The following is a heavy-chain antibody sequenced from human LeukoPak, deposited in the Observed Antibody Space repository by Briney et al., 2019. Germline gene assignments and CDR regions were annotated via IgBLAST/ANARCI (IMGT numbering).Heavy chain of an antibody. V-gene: IGHV1-18*01. D-gene: IGHD1-20*01. Sequence: ASVKVSCKASGYTFTNYGISWVRQAPGQGLEWMGWISAYNGNTNYAQKLQGRVTMTTDTSTSTAYMELRSLRSDDTAVYYCARDWGYNWNDGGGGFDYWGHGTLVTVSS. CDR1: GYTFTNYG. CDR3: ARDWGYNWNDGGGGFDY. CDR2: ISAYNGNT. J-gene: IGHJ4*01.